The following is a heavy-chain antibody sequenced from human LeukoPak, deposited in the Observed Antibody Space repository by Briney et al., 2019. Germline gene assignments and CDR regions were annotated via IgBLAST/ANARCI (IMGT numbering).Heavy chain of an antibody. J-gene: IGHJ6*03. V-gene: IGHV1-18*01. CDR2: ISAYNGKA. CDR1: GYTFTSYG. CDR3: ARVLDCDSTSCHGSFYYYMDV. D-gene: IGHD2-2*01. Sequence: GASVKVSCKATGYTFTSYGISWVRQAPGLGLEWMGWISAYNGKAKYAQNLQGRVSVTTDTSTSTAYIELWSLTSDDTAVYYCARVLDCDSTSCHGSFYYYMDVWGKGTTVTVSS.